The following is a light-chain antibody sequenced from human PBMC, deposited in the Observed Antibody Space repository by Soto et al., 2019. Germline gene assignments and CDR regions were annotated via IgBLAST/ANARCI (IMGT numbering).Light chain of an antibody. CDR3: HQYGGSPRT. J-gene: IGKJ1*01. CDR2: GAS. CDR1: RSVTSNY. V-gene: IGKV3-20*01. Sequence: EIVLTQSPATLSLSPGERATLSCRASRSVTSNYLAWYQQKPGQAPRLLIYGASNRVTGIPDRFSGSGSGTEFTFTISRLEPEDFAVYYCHQYGGSPRTFGQGTKVDNK.